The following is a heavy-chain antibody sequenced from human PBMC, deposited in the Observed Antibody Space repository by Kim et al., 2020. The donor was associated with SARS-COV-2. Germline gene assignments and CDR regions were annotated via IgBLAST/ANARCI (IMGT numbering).Heavy chain of an antibody. CDR1: GFTVSSNY. J-gene: IGHJ4*02. Sequence: GGSLRLSCAASGFTVSSNYMSWVRQTPGKGLEWVSVIYSGGSTYYADSVKGRFTISRDNSKNTLYLQMNSLRAEDTAVYYCASWYSNGWRIDYWGQGTLVTVSS. D-gene: IGHD6-19*01. V-gene: IGHV3-66*01. CDR3: ASWYSNGWRIDY. CDR2: IYSGGST.